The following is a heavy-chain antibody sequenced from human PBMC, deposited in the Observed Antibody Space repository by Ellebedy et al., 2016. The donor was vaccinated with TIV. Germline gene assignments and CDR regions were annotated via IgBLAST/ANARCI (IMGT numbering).Heavy chain of an antibody. CDR2: IYYSGYT. D-gene: IGHD2-2*01. CDR3: ARDRFRVVPAALASDYYYYYGMDV. J-gene: IGHJ6*02. CDR1: GGSISSYY. Sequence: GSLRLXXTVSGGSISSYYWSWIRQPPGKGLEWIGYIYYSGYTNYNPSLKSRVTMSVDTSKNQFSLKLSSVTAADTALYYCARDRFRVVPAALASDYYYYYGMDVWGQGTTVTVSS. V-gene: IGHV4-59*01.